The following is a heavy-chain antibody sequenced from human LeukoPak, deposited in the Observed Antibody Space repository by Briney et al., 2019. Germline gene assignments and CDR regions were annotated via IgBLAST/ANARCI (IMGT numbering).Heavy chain of an antibody. CDR1: GFTFNSYW. V-gene: IGHV3-74*01. D-gene: IGHD3-10*02. J-gene: IGHJ6*04. CDR2: INTDGSST. Sequence: GGSLRLSCATSGFTFNSYWMHWVRQAPGKGLAWVSYINTDGSSTNYADSVKGRFTISRDNSKNTLYLQMNSLRAEDTAVYYCAELGITMIGGVWGKGTTVTISS. CDR3: AELGITMIGGV.